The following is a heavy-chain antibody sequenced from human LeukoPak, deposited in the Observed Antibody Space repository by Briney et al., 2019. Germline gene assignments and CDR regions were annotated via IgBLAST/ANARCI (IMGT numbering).Heavy chain of an antibody. Sequence: ASVKVSCKASGYTFTSYGISWVRQAPGQGLEWMGWISAYNGNTNYAQKLQGRVTMTTDTSTSTAYMELRSLRSDDTAVYYYARGIRALKSVGATYYFDYWGQGTLVTVSS. CDR3: ARGIRALKSVGATYYFDY. J-gene: IGHJ4*02. CDR1: GYTFTSYG. CDR2: ISAYNGNT. V-gene: IGHV1-18*01. D-gene: IGHD1-26*01.